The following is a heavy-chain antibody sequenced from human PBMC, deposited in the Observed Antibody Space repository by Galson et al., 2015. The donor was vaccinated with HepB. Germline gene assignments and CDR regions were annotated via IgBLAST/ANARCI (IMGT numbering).Heavy chain of an antibody. V-gene: IGHV1-3*01. Sequence: SVKVSCKASGYTFTSYAMHWVRQAPGQRLEWMGWINAGNGNTKYSQKFQGRVTITRDTSASTAYIELSSLRSEDTAVYYCARMGKTGTTYYFDYWGQGTLVTVSS. J-gene: IGHJ4*02. CDR1: GYTFTSYA. CDR3: ARMGKTGTTYYFDY. CDR2: INAGNGNT. D-gene: IGHD1-7*01.